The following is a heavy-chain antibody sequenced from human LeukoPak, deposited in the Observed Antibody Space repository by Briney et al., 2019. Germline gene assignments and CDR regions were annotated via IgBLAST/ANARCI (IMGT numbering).Heavy chain of an antibody. J-gene: IGHJ5*02. CDR1: GFTFSSHG. D-gene: IGHD2-15*01. Sequence: GGSLRLSCAASGFTFSSHGMNWVRQAPGKGLEWVSGISPSGGITYYTDSVKGRFAISRDNSKNTLYLQMNSLRAEDTAVYYCANYYCSGGSCYRRRALWPFPFDPWGQGTLVTVSS. CDR2: ISPSGGIT. CDR3: ANYYCSGGSCYRRRALWPFPFDP. V-gene: IGHV3-23*01.